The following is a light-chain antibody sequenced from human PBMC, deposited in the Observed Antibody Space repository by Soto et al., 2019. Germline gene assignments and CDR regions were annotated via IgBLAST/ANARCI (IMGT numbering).Light chain of an antibody. J-gene: IGLJ7*01. CDR1: SSNIGSNY. CDR3: AAWDDSLSGHL. CDR2: RNN. Sequence: QSVLTQPTSASGTPGQRVTISCSGSSSNIGSNYVYWYQQLPGTAPKLLIYRNNQRPSGVPDRFSGSKSGTSASLAISGLRSEDEADYYCAAWDDSLSGHLFGGGTQLTVL. V-gene: IGLV1-47*01.